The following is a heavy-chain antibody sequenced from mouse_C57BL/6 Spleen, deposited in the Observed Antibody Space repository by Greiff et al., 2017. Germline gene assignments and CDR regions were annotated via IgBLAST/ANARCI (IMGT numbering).Heavy chain of an antibody. CDR2: IWIGGST. Sequence: VKLMESGPGLVQPSQSLSITCTVSGFSLTRYGVHWVRPSPGKGLEWLGVIWIGGSTDYNAAFISRLSISKDNSKSQVFFKMNSLQADDTAIYYCARNPLALYYFDYWGQGTTLTVSS. CDR3: ARNPLALYYFDY. D-gene: IGHD1-1*01. V-gene: IGHV2-2*01. J-gene: IGHJ2*01. CDR1: GFSLTRYG.